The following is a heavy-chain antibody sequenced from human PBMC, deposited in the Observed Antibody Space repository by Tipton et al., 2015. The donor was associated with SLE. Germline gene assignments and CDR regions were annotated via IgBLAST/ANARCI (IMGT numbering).Heavy chain of an antibody. D-gene: IGHD6-13*01. J-gene: IGHJ5*02. CDR1: GFTFDDYA. Sequence: RSLRLSCAASGFTFDDYAMHWVRQAPGKGLEWVSGISWNSGSIGYADSVKGRFTISRDNAKNSLYLQMNSLRAEDTAVYYCARHARSSSWYPPFDPWGQGTLVTVSS. V-gene: IGHV3-9*01. CDR3: ARHARSSSWYPPFDP. CDR2: ISWNSGSI.